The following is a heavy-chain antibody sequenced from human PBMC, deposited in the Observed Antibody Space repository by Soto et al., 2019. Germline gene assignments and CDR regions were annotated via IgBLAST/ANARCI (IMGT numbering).Heavy chain of an antibody. V-gene: IGHV3-64*01. J-gene: IGHJ4*02. CDR2: ISSFGGST. D-gene: IGHD5-12*01. CDR1: GFTFSTYA. Sequence: EVQLVESGGGLVQPGGSLRLSCAASGFTFSTYAMHWVRQAPGKGLEYVSVISSFGGSTYYANSVKGRFTISSDNSKNTLYLQMGSLRAEDMAVYYCARTSGYAFDYWGQGTLVTVSS. CDR3: ARTSGYAFDY.